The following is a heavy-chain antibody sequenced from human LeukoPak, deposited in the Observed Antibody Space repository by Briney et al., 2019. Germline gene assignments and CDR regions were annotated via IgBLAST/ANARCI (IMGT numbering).Heavy chain of an antibody. V-gene: IGHV4-59*01. J-gene: IGHJ5*02. CDR3: ARIGHSIQNWFDP. Sequence: SETLSLTCTVSGGSISSYYWSWIRQPPGKGLEWIGYIYYSGSTNYNPSLKSRVTISVDTSKNQFSLKLSSVTAADTAVYYCARIGHSIQNWFDPWGQGTLVTVSS. D-gene: IGHD1-1*01. CDR2: IYYSGST. CDR1: GGSISSYY.